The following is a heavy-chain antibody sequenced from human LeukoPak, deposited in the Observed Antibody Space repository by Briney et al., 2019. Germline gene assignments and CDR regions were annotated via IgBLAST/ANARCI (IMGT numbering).Heavy chain of an antibody. V-gene: IGHV4-39*01. CDR2: IYRRGST. CDR3: ARHVQDLGIKV. CDR1: GASISSSDSY. J-gene: IGHJ6*02. Sequence: SETLSLTCTVSGASISSSDSYWSWLRQPPGKGVEWIGSIYRRGSTSYNPSLKSRVTVCEDMSKKHFSLGLSSVTAADTAVYYCARHVQDLGIKVWGQGTTVTVSS.